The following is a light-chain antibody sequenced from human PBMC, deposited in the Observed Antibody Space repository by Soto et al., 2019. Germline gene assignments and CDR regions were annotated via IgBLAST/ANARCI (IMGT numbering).Light chain of an antibody. CDR3: VQHYSYPLP. Sequence: DIEVTHSTYYLSASVADRVTITCRASQDIGTDLGWYQQKPGKAPERLIYEASVLQSGVPSRFSGSGSGTEFTLTVSSLQPEDFATYYCVQHYSYPLPFGGVTKVDIK. CDR1: QDIGTD. V-gene: IGKV1-17*01. J-gene: IGKJ4*01. CDR2: EAS.